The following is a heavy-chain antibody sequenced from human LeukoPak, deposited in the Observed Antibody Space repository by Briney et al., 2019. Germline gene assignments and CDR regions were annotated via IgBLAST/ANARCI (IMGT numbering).Heavy chain of an antibody. CDR1: GYTFTSYD. D-gene: IGHD2-15*01. CDR2: MNPSSGNT. CDR3: ARGGCSGGSCYPGWFDP. Sequence: ASVKVSCKASGYTFTSYDINWVRQATGQGLEWLGWMNPSSGNTGYAQKFQGRVTMTRDTSISTAYMELSSLRSEDTAVYYCARGGCSGGSCYPGWFDPWGQGTLVTVSS. V-gene: IGHV1-8*01. J-gene: IGHJ5*02.